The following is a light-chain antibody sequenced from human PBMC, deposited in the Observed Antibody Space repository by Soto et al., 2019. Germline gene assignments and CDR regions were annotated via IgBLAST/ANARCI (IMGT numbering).Light chain of an antibody. CDR1: QRVSSN. V-gene: IGKV3-15*01. CDR3: QQYNDWPRT. J-gene: IGKJ1*01. CDR2: GAS. Sequence: EIVMTQAPATLSVSPGERATLACRASQRVSSNLACYQQKPGQAPRLLIYGASNRATGIPARFSGSGSGTEFTLTISSLPAEDFAVYYCQQYNDWPRTFGQGTKVAIK.